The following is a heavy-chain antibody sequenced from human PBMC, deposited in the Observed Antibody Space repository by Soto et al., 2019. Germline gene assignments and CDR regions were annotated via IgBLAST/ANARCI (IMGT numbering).Heavy chain of an antibody. CDR1: GGSIDSSTYY. Sequence: QLQLQESGPGLVKPSETLSLTCTVSGGSIDSSTYYWGWIRQPPGKGLEWIGSIFYNGNTFYNPSLXXXTXLSVDTSKNQFSLNLGSVTAADTAVYYCARHSTGYYSSWFDPWGQGTLVTVSS. J-gene: IGHJ5*02. V-gene: IGHV4-39*01. CDR3: ARHSTGYYSSWFDP. D-gene: IGHD3-22*01. CDR2: IFYNGNT.